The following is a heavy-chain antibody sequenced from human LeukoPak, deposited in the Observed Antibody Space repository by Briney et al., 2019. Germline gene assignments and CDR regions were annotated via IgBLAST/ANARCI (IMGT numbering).Heavy chain of an antibody. CDR1: GFTFSSYE. Sequence: GGSLRLSCAASGFTFSSYEMNWVRQAPGKGLEWVSYLSSSGSIIYYADSVKGRFAISRVIDKDSLYLQMNSLRAEDTAIYHCARDQRSSGAFDIWGQGTMVTVSS. D-gene: IGHD2-2*01. V-gene: IGHV3-48*03. CDR3: ARDQRSSGAFDI. CDR2: LSSSGSII. J-gene: IGHJ3*02.